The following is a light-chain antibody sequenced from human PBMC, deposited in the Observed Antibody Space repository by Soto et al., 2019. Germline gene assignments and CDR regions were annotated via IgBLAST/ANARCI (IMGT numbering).Light chain of an antibody. Sequence: IVITQTPATHYVSPGATATLSSSASQSCSTNSAWYQQKPGQVPRVLIYGAATRATGIPARFSGSGSGTEFTLTISSLQSEDFALYYCQQFNIWPRTFGQGTKVDI. CDR3: QQFNIWPRT. CDR2: GAA. CDR1: QSCSTN. V-gene: IGKV3-15*01. J-gene: IGKJ1*01.